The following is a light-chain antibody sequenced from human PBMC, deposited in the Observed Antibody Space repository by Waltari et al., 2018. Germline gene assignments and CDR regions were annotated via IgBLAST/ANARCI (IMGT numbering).Light chain of an antibody. J-gene: IGKJ4*01. CDR1: QSVGTY. CDR3: QQRRNWPLT. Sequence: DIVLTQSPAILSFSPGVRATLSCRASQSVGTYLAWYQQRPCQSPRLLIYDASYRATGIPARFSGSGSETDFTRTISSLQPEDFAVYYCQQRRNWPLTFGGGTRVQI. CDR2: DAS. V-gene: IGKV3-11*01.